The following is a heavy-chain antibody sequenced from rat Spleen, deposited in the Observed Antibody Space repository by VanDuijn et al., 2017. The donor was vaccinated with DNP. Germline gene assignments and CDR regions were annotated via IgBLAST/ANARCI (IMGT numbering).Heavy chain of an antibody. CDR3: ARWRIGPHYFDY. D-gene: IGHD1-11*01. Sequence: EVQLQESGPGLVKTSQSLSLTCSVTGYSITSSSRWNWIRRFPGNKLEWMGYINSAGSTDYNPSLKGRISITRDTSKNQFFLQLNSVSTDDTATYYCARWRIGPHYFDYWGQGVMVTVSS. J-gene: IGHJ2*01. CDR1: GYSITSSSR. V-gene: IGHV3-3*01. CDR2: INSAGST.